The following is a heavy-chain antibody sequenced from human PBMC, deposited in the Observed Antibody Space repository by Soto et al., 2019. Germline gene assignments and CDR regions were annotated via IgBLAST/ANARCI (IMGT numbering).Heavy chain of an antibody. CDR1: GFTFSSYG. Sequence: GGSLRLSCAASGFTFSSYGMHWVHQAPGKGLEWVAVIWYDGSNKYYADSVKGRFTISRDNSKNTLYLQMNSLRAEDTAVYYCARDPLGFTVAYGMDVWGQGTTVTVSS. CDR3: ARDPLGFTVAYGMDV. D-gene: IGHD4-17*01. J-gene: IGHJ6*02. V-gene: IGHV3-33*01. CDR2: IWYDGSNK.